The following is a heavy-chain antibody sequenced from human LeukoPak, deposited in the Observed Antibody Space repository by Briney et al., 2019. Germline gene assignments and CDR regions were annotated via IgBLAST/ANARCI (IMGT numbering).Heavy chain of an antibody. CDR1: GYTFTSYD. CDR3: ARAGYSSTYYYYYYGMDV. D-gene: IGHD6-13*01. CDR2: MNPNSGNT. J-gene: IGHJ6*02. V-gene: IGHV1-8*01. Sequence: ASVKVSRKASGYTFTSYDINWVRQATGQGLEWMGWMNPNSGNTGYAQKFQGRVTMTRNTSISTAYMELSSLRSEDTAVYYCARAGYSSTYYYYYYGMDVWGQGTTVTVSS.